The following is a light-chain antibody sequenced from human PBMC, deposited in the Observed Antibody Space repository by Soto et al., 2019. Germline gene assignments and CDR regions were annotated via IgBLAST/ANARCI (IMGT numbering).Light chain of an antibody. J-gene: IGKJ3*01. CDR1: QSVSSL. Sequence: EIVLTQSPATLSLSPGERATLSCRASQSVSSLLAWYQQKPGQPPRLLIYDASNRATGIPDRFTGSGSGTDFTLTISRLEPEDFAIYYCQQYGISPGFTFGPGTKVDIK. V-gene: IGKV3-20*01. CDR3: QQYGISPGFT. CDR2: DAS.